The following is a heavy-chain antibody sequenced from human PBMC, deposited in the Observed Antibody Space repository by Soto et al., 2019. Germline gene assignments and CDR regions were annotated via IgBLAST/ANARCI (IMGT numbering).Heavy chain of an antibody. CDR1: DFSLSTSGVG. Sequence: QITLKESGPTLVKPTQTLTLTCTFSDFSLSTSGVGVGWIRQPPGKALEWLALIYWDDDKRYSPSLKSRLTITEDTSKNQVVLTMTNMDPVDTATYYCAHIMITFGGVMRKDAFDIWGQGTMVTISS. V-gene: IGHV2-5*02. J-gene: IGHJ3*02. CDR2: IYWDDDK. D-gene: IGHD3-16*01. CDR3: AHIMITFGGVMRKDAFDI.